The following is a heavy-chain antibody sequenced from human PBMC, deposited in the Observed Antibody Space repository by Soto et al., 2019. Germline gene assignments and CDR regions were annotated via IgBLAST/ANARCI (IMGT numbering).Heavy chain of an antibody. V-gene: IGHV1-3*01. CDR1: GYTFTSYA. D-gene: IGHD6-13*01. Sequence: QVPLVQSGAEVKKPGASVKVSCKASGYTFTSYAMHWVRQAPGQRLEWMGWINAGNGNTKYSQKFQGRVTITRDTSASTAYMELSSLRSEDTAVYYCARDSQAGVAAAGDVIDYWGQGTLVTVSS. CDR2: INAGNGNT. CDR3: ARDSQAGVAAAGDVIDY. J-gene: IGHJ4*02.